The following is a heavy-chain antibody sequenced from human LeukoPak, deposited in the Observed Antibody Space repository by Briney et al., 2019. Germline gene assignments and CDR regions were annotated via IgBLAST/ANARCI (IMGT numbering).Heavy chain of an antibody. CDR1: GGSLSSPNYY. D-gene: IGHD5-12*01. V-gene: IGHV4-61*01. Sequence: PSETLSLTCTVSGGSLSSPNYYWSWIRQPPGKGLEWIGYIYYSGSTNYNPSLKSRVTISLDTSKNQFSLKLSSVTAADTAVYYCAREEEWLRLLFDYWGQGTLVTVSS. CDR2: IYYSGST. J-gene: IGHJ4*02. CDR3: AREEEWLRLLFDY.